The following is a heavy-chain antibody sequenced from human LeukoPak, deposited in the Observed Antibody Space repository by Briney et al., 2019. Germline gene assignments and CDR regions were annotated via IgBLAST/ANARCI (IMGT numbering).Heavy chain of an antibody. V-gene: IGHV4-39*07. CDR2: IYYSGST. CDR3: ASSHNWNRDAFDI. D-gene: IGHD1-20*01. CDR1: GGSISSSSYY. J-gene: IGHJ3*02. Sequence: PSETLSLTCTVSGGSISSSSYYWGWIRQPPGKGLEWIGSIYYSGSTYYNPSLKSRVTISVDTSKNQFSLKLSSVTAADTAVYYCASSHNWNRDAFDIWGQGTMVTVSS.